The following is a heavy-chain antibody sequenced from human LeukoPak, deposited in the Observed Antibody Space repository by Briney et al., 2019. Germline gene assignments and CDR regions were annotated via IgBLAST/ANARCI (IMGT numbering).Heavy chain of an antibody. CDR2: ILYDGSNK. CDR1: GFTFTTYW. CDR3: ARDLSGWDFDY. D-gene: IGHD6-19*01. Sequence: PGGSLRLSCAASGFTFTTYWMSWVRQAPGKGLEWVAVILYDGSNKYYADSVKGRFTISRDNSKNSLYLQMNSLRAEDTAVYYCARDLSGWDFDYWGQGTLVTVSS. J-gene: IGHJ4*02. V-gene: IGHV3-30*03.